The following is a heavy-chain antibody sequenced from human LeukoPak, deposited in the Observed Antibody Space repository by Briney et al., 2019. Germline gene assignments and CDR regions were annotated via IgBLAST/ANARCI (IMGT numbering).Heavy chain of an antibody. V-gene: IGHV3-30-3*01. CDR2: ISYDGSNT. D-gene: IGHD2-15*01. J-gene: IGHJ4*02. CDR3: ARGYCSGGSCYLFDY. CDR1: GFTFSSYA. Sequence: GRSLRLSCAASGFTFSSYAMHWVRQAPGKGLEWVAVISYDGSNTYYADSVKGQFTISRDNSKNSLYLQMNSLRAEDTAVYYCARGYCSGGSCYLFDYWGQGTLVTVSS.